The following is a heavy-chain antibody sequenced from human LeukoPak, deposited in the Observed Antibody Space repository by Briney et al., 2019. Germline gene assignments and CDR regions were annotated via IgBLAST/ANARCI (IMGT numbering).Heavy chain of an antibody. CDR3: ARGKTSDDIIEDAFDI. Sequence: GGSLRLSCAASGFSVNTNYMTWVRQAPGKGLEWVSVLYSGGGAYYADSVKDRFTISRDYSQNTLLLQMNSLRAEDTTLYYCARGKTSDDIIEDAFDIWGQGTMVAVSS. CDR1: GFSVNTNY. V-gene: IGHV3-66*01. J-gene: IGHJ3*02. D-gene: IGHD3-9*01. CDR2: LYSGGGA.